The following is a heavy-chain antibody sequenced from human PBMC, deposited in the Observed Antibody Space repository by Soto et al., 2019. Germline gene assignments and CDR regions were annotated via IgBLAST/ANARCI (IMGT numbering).Heavy chain of an antibody. Sequence: SPTLSLPCAISGDSVSSNRAAWNWIRQSPSRGLEWLGRTYYRSKWYNDYALFVKSRISINPDTSKNQFSLHLNSVTPDDTAVYYCARDPPDFHSAFDLWGQGTPVTVSS. D-gene: IGHD4-4*01. CDR3: ARDPPDFHSAFDL. J-gene: IGHJ5*02. V-gene: IGHV6-1*01. CDR1: GDSVSSNRAA. CDR2: TYYRSKWYN.